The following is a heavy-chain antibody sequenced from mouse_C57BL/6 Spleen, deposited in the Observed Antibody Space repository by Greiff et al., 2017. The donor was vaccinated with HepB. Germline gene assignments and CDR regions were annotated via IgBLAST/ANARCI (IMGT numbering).Heavy chain of an antibody. V-gene: IGHV3-6*01. CDR1: GYSITSGYY. J-gene: IGHJ4*01. CDR3: AREGMDY. Sequence: EVKLQESGPGLVKPSQSLSLTCSVTGYSITSGYYWNWIRQFPGNKLEWMGYISYDGSNNYNPSLKNRISITRDTSKNQFFLKLNSVTTEDTATYYCAREGMDYWGQGTSVTVSS. CDR2: ISYDGSN.